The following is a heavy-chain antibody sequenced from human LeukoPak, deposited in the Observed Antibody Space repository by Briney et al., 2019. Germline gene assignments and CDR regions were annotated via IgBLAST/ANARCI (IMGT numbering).Heavy chain of an antibody. D-gene: IGHD1-26*01. V-gene: IGHV3-74*01. CDR3: AREDSGSYQDNFDY. J-gene: IGHJ4*02. Sequence: GGSLRLSCAASGFIFSSYWMHWVRQAPGKGLVWVSRINSDGSSTSYADSVKGRFTISRDNSKNTLYLQMNSLRAEDTAVYYCAREDSGSYQDNFDYWGQGTLVTVSS. CDR1: GFIFSSYW. CDR2: INSDGSST.